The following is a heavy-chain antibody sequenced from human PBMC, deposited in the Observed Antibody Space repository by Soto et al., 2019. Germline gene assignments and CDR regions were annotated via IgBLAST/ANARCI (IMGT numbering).Heavy chain of an antibody. V-gene: IGHV4-59*02. CDR1: GGRVKIS. CDR3: AGGVRYYDSSGYYAGDAFDI. CDR2: IYYSGST. D-gene: IGHD3-22*01. J-gene: IGHJ3*02. Sequence: HSCTMALTRAACGGRVKISMGAGSRQPQGKGREWIGYIYYSGSTNYNPSLKSRVTISVDTSKNQFSLKLSSVTAADTAVYYCAGGVRYYDSSGYYAGDAFDISGQGTMVTV.